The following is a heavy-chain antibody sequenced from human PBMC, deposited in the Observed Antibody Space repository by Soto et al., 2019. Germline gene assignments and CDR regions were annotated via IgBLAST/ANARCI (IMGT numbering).Heavy chain of an antibody. CDR2: IIPILGIA. Sequence: EASVKVSCKASGGTFSSYTISWVRQAPGQGLEWMGRIIPILGIANYAQKFQGRVTITADKSTSTAYMELSSLRSEDTAVYYCAREVAARPVEYYYYYMDVWGKGTTVTVSS. D-gene: IGHD6-6*01. V-gene: IGHV1-69*04. CDR1: GGTFSSYT. J-gene: IGHJ6*03. CDR3: AREVAARPVEYYYYYMDV.